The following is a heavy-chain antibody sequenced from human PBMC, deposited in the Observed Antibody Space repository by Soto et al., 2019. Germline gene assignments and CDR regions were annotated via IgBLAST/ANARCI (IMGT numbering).Heavy chain of an antibody. Sequence: SETLSLTCTVSGGSISSYYWSWIRQPPGKGLEWIGYIYYSGSTNYNPSLKSRVAISVDTSKNQFSLKLSSVTAADTAVYYCARFRSGGDCHYDYWGQGTLVTVSS. J-gene: IGHJ4*02. CDR3: ARFRSGGDCHYDY. D-gene: IGHD2-21*02. CDR1: GGSISSYY. CDR2: IYYSGST. V-gene: IGHV4-59*01.